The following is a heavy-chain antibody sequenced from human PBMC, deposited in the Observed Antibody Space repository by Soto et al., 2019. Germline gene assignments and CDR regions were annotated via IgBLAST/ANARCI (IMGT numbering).Heavy chain of an antibody. D-gene: IGHD3-9*01. Sequence: PSETLSLTCTVSGGSISSGGYYWSWIRQHPGKGLEWIGYIYYSGSTYYNPSLKSRVTISVDTSKNQFSLKLSSVTAADTAVYYCARDPYGILTGYHWFDPWGQGTLVTVSS. J-gene: IGHJ5*02. CDR2: IYYSGST. CDR3: ARDPYGILTGYHWFDP. V-gene: IGHV4-31*03. CDR1: GGSISSGGYY.